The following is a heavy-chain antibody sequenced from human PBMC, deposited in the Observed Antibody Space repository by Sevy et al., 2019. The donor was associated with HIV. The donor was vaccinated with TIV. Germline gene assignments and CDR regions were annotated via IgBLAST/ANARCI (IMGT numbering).Heavy chain of an antibody. CDR3: ARDHPEKDGMDV. V-gene: IGHV3-30*02. CDR1: GFSFSWYD. J-gene: IGHJ6*02. CDR2: ILYDGSKK. Sequence: GGSLRLSCATSGFSFSWYDIQWVRQAPGKGLEWVAFILYDGSKKYYGDSVKGRFTISRDNSKNTLYLQMNSLRVEDTAVYYCARDHPEKDGMDVWGQGTMVTVSS.